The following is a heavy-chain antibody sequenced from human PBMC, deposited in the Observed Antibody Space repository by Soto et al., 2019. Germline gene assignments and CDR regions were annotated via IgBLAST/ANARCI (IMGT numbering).Heavy chain of an antibody. V-gene: IGHV4-34*01. J-gene: IGHJ6*02. D-gene: IGHD2-21*02. CDR3: AGGDGGNSRGGGMVV. Sequence: QVQLQQWGAGLLKPSETLSLTCAVYGGSFSGYYWSWIRQPPGKGLEWIGEINHSGSTNYNPSLRSRVTISVDTSKNQFSLKLSSATAADAAVYYCAGGDGGNSRGGGMVVWGQGTTVTVSS. CDR2: INHSGST. CDR1: GGSFSGYY.